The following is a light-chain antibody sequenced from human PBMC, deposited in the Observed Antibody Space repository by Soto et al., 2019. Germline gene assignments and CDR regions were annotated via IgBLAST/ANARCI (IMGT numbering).Light chain of an antibody. V-gene: IGLV4-69*01. CDR3: QTWGTGLWV. J-gene: IGLJ3*02. Sequence: QPVLTQSPSASASLGASVKLTCTLSSGHSSYAIAWHQQQPEKGPRFLMKLNSNGSHNKGDGIPDRFSGSSSGAERYLTISSLQSEDEADYYCQTWGTGLWVFGGGTKVTVL. CDR2: LNSNGSH. CDR1: SGHSSYA.